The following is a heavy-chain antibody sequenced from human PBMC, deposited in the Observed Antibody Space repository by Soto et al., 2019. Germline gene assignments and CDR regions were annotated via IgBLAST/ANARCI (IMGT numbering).Heavy chain of an antibody. CDR1: GYTFTSYG. J-gene: IGHJ4*02. CDR2: ISAYNGNT. CDR3: ARGTLEYDSSGYYYEYSDY. V-gene: IGHV1-18*01. Sequence: GASVKVSCKASGYTFTSYGISWVRQAPGQGLEWMGWISAYNGNTNYAQKLQGRVTMTTDTSTSTAYMELRSLRSDDTAVYYCARGTLEYDSSGYYYEYSDYWGQGTLVTVSS. D-gene: IGHD3-22*01.